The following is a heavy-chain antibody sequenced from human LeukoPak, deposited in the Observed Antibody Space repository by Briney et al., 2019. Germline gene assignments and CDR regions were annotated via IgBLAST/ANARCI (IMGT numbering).Heavy chain of an antibody. CDR2: ISSRGSYI. CDR3: ARAVRAYSSGWYCGYYYGMDV. Sequence: PGGSLRLSCAASGFTFSSYEMKWVRQAPGKGLEWVSYISSRGSYIFYADSVKGRFTVSRDNAKKSLYLQMNSLRAEDTDVYYCARAVRAYSSGWYCGYYYGMDVWGQGTTVTVSS. D-gene: IGHD6-19*01. J-gene: IGHJ6*02. CDR1: GFTFSSYE. V-gene: IGHV3-21*01.